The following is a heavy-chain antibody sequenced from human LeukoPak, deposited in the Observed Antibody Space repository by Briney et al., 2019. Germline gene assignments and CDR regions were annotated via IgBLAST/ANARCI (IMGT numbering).Heavy chain of an antibody. V-gene: IGHV4-59*01. CDR1: GGSISSYY. J-gene: IGHJ4*02. Sequence: SETLSLTCTVSGGSISSYYWSWIRQPLGKGLEWIGYIYYSGSTNYNPSLKSRVTISVDTSKNQFSLKLSSVTAADTAVYYCARTDYYDSSGYSFDYWGQGTLVTVSS. CDR3: ARTDYYDSSGYSFDY. D-gene: IGHD3-22*01. CDR2: IYYSGST.